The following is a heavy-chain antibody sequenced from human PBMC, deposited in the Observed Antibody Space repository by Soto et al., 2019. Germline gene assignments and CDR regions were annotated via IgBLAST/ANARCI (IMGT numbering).Heavy chain of an antibody. CDR1: GFTFSSYG. J-gene: IGHJ4*02. CDR3: AKEGHNIRTTNRPYYFDY. Sequence: GGSLRLSCAASGFTFSSYGMHWVRQAPGKGLEWVAVISYDGSNKYYADSVKGRFTISRDNSKNTLYLQMNSLRAEDTAVYYCAKEGHNIRTTNRPYYFDYWGQGTLVTVSS. D-gene: IGHD4-17*01. CDR2: ISYDGSNK. V-gene: IGHV3-30*18.